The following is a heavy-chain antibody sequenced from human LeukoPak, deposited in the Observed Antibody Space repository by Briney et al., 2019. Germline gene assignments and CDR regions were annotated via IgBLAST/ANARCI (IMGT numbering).Heavy chain of an antibody. V-gene: IGHV1-18*01. CDR2: ISAHNGNA. D-gene: IGHD6-6*01. Sequence: GASVKVSCKASGYTFTSYGISWVRQAPGQGLEWMGWISAHNGNANYAQKLQGRVTMTTDTSTSTAYMELRSLRSDDTAIYYCARTTLAARNSRLGYWGQGTLVTVSS. CDR1: GYTFTSYG. J-gene: IGHJ4*02. CDR3: ARTTLAARNSRLGY.